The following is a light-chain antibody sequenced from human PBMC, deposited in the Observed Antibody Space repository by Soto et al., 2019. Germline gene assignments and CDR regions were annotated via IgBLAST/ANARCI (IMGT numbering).Light chain of an antibody. CDR3: QQYGSSGT. J-gene: IGKJ1*01. CDR2: GAS. CDR1: QSVSNNY. V-gene: IGKV3-20*01. Sequence: EIVLTQSPGTLSLSPGERATLSCRASQSVSNNYLAWYQQKPGQAPRLLIYGASNRATGLPDRFSGSGSGTAFTLTISRVEPEDCAVYYCQQYGSSGTFGQGTKVEIK.